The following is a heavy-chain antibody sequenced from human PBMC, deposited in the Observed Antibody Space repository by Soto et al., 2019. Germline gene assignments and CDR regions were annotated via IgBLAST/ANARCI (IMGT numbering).Heavy chain of an antibody. CDR3: ARRRTSIAVAGNFDY. CDR1: GGSISSSSYY. Sequence: SETLSLTCTVSGGSISSSSYYWGWIRQPPGKGLEWIGSIYYSGSTYYNPSLKSRVTISVDTSKNQFSLKLSSVTAADTAVYYCARRRTSIAVAGNFDYSGQGTLVTGSS. CDR2: IYYSGST. D-gene: IGHD6-19*01. V-gene: IGHV4-39*01. J-gene: IGHJ4*02.